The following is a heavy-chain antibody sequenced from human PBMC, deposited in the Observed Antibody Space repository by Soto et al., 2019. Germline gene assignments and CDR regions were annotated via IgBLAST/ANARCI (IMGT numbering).Heavy chain of an antibody. CDR2: IYHSGST. Sequence: QVQLQESGPGLVKPSGTLSLTCVVSGGSIASSNWWTWVRQPPGKGLEWIGEIYHSGSTNYKPSLNIRITLSVPKSKTRFSLKLSSATAAATAVYYCARHPVIMLRGVPQLYGLDVWGQGTTVTVSS. D-gene: IGHD3-10*01. J-gene: IGHJ6*02. CDR1: GGSIASSNW. CDR3: ARHPVIMLRGVPQLYGLDV. V-gene: IGHV4-4*02.